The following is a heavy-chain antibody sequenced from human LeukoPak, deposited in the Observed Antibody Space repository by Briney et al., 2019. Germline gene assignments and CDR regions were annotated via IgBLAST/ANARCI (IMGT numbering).Heavy chain of an antibody. CDR3: ARDKGSLNGLCLDY. CDR1: GFTFNSHA. Sequence: PGGSLRLSCAASGFTFNSHAMNWVRQAPGKGLEWVSYISSSGSTIHYAESVKGRFTISRDNAKSSLYLQMNSLRAEDTAVYYCARDKGSLNGLCLDYWGQGTLVTVSS. V-gene: IGHV3-48*03. D-gene: IGHD3-16*01. CDR2: ISSSGSTI. J-gene: IGHJ4*02.